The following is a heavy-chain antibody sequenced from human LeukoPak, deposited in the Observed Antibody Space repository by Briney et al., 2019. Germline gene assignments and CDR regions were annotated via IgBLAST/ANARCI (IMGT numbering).Heavy chain of an antibody. V-gene: IGHV3-33*01. CDR2: IWYDGSNK. D-gene: IGHD3-3*01. Sequence: GGSLRLSCAASGFTFSSYGMHWVRQAPGKGLEWVAVIWYDGSNKYYADSVKGRFTISRDNSKNTLYLQINSLRAEDTAVYYCARNRVRYDFYYYGMDVWGQGTTVTVSS. J-gene: IGHJ6*02. CDR3: ARNRVRYDFYYYGMDV. CDR1: GFTFSSYG.